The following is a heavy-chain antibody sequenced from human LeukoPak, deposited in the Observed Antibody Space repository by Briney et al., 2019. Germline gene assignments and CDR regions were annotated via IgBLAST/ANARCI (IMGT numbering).Heavy chain of an antibody. J-gene: IGHJ5*02. CDR1: GGTFSSYA. CDR3: ASRTWDDYGDYNGWFDP. V-gene: IGHV1-69*05. D-gene: IGHD4-17*01. Sequence: ASVKVSCKASGGTFSSYAISWVRQAPGQGLEWMGGIIPIFGTANYAQKFQGRVTITTDESTRTAYMELSSLRSEDTAVYYCASRTWDDYGDYNGWFDPWGQGTLVTVSS. CDR2: IIPIFGTA.